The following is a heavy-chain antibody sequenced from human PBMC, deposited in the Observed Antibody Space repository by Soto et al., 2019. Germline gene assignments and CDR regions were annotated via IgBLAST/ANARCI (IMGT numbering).Heavy chain of an antibody. CDR2: ISAYNGNT. D-gene: IGHD1-26*01. V-gene: IGHV1-18*01. CDR1: GYTFTSYG. CDR3: AASSSELSYYYYYYMDV. Sequence: ASVKVSCKASGYTFTSYGISWVRQAPGQGLELMGWISAYNGNTNYAQKLQGRVTMTTDTSSSTAYMELRSLRSDDTAVYYCAASSSELSYYYYYYMDVWGKGTTVTVSS. J-gene: IGHJ6*03.